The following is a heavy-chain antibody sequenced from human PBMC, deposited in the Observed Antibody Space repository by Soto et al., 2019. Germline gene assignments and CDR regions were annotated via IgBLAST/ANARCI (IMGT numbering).Heavy chain of an antibody. Sequence: RRLSCAASGFTFSNAWMSWVRQAPGKGLEWVGRIKSKTDGGTTDYAAPVKGRFTISRDDSKNTLYLQMNSLKTEDTAVYYCTTDTPTAPLAFDIWGRGTMVTVSS. CDR3: TTDTPTAPLAFDI. CDR2: IKSKTDGGTT. CDR1: GFTFSNAW. J-gene: IGHJ3*02. V-gene: IGHV3-15*01.